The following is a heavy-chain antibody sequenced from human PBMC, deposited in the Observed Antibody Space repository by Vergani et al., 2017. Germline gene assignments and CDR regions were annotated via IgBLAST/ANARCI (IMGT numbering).Heavy chain of an antibody. D-gene: IGHD5-18*01. CDR1: GFKFNEYI. CDR3: VRGTKVTRAYYGLDV. Sequence: EGQLVESGGGLAKPGGSLRLSCAASGFKFNEYIMNWVRQAPGKGLEWVSSISGSERYIFYAASLKGRVTISRNNAENSLDLQLSNLRVDDTGVYYCVRGTKVTRAYYGLDVWGQGTTVTVSS. J-gene: IGHJ6*02. V-gene: IGHV3-21*06. CDR2: ISGSERYI.